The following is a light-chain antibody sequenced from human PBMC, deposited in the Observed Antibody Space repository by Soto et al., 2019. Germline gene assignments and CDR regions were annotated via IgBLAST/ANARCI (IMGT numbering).Light chain of an antibody. CDR1: QSVLSK. CDR2: GAF. J-gene: IGKJ5*01. Sequence: EIVMTQSPATLSVSPGERATLSCRASQSVLSKLAWYQQKPGQAPRLLIYGAFTRATDIPGRFSGSGSGTEFTLTISSLQSADFAVYYCQQYNNWPITFGQGTRLEIK. V-gene: IGKV3-15*01. CDR3: QQYNNWPIT.